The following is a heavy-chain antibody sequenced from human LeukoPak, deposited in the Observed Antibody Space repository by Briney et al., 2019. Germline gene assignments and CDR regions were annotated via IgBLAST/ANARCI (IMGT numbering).Heavy chain of an antibody. J-gene: IGHJ6*02. D-gene: IGHD3-10*01. Sequence: GGSLRLSCAASGFTFSDYYMSWVRQAPGKGLEWVSVIYSGGSTYYADSVKGRFTISRDNSKNTLYLQMNTLRAEDTAVYYCARLSYYYASGSYSSVDVWGQGTTVTVSS. CDR3: ARLSYYYASGSYSSVDV. CDR1: GFTFSDYY. CDR2: IYSGGST. V-gene: IGHV3-53*01.